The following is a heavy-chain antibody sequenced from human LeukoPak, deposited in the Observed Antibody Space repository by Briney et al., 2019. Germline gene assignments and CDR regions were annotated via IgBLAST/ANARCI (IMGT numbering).Heavy chain of an antibody. D-gene: IGHD5-18*01. V-gene: IGHV4-59*01. CDR3: AGTAMVNNWFDP. J-gene: IGHJ5*02. CDR2: IYYSGST. CDR1: GGSISTYY. Sequence: PSETLYLTCTVSGGSISTYYWSWIRQPPGKGLEWIGYIYYSGSTNYNPSLESRVSISVDTFKNQFSLRLSSVTAADTAVYYCAGTAMVNNWFDPWGQGTLVTVSS.